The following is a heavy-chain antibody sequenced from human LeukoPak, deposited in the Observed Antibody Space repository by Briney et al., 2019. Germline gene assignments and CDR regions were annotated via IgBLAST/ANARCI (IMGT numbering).Heavy chain of an antibody. Sequence: RGSLRLSCAASGFTSSSYEMNWVPEAPGGGGEWVSLIYSAGSTYYADSVKRRFTISRDNSKNTLYLQMNSLRAEDTAVYYCARKTPRFGDYDYWGQGTLVTVSS. CDR2: IYSAGST. J-gene: IGHJ4*02. D-gene: IGHD2-15*01. V-gene: IGHV3-66*01. CDR3: ARKTPRFGDYDY. CDR1: GFTSSSYE.